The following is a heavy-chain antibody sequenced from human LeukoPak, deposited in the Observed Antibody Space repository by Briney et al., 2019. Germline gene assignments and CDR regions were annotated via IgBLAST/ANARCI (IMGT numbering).Heavy chain of an antibody. CDR1: GFSFSSYW. J-gene: IGHJ4*02. V-gene: IGHV3-7*01. CDR3: ARDDYRSFYEY. Sequence: GGSLRLSYAASGFSFSSYWMTWVRQAPGKGLEWVASINLDGSDNHYVDSVKGRFTISRDNAKKSLYLQMNSLRAEDTAVYYCARDDYRSFYEYWGQGTLVTVSS. D-gene: IGHD4-11*01. CDR2: INLDGSDN.